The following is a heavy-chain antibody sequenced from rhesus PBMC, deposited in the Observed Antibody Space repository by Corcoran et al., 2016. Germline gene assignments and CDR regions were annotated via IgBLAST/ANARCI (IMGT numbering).Heavy chain of an antibody. Sequence: EVQSVEAGGGVVQPGGSLRRSCAASGVTFSSYGMSGVRQVPGKGLEGVSVIKSGVGSTYTSDSVKVRFTISRYNSENTLSLQMNSLRAEDTAVYYCAKAEDDYGFYYTADYFDYWGQGVLVTVSS. CDR1: GVTFSSYG. CDR3: AKAEDDYGFYYTADYFDY. V-gene: IGHV3S5*01. J-gene: IGHJ4*01. D-gene: IGHD3-9*01. CDR2: IKSGVGST.